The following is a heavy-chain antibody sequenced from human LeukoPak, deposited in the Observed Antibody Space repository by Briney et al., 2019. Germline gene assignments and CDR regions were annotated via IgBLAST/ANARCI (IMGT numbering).Heavy chain of an antibody. D-gene: IGHD6-6*01. V-gene: IGHV1-2*02. J-gene: IGHJ4*02. CDR1: GYTFTGYY. Sequence: ASVKVSCKASGYTFTGYYMHWVRQAPGQGLEWMGWINPNSGGTNYAQKFQGRVTMTRDTSISTAYMELSRLRSDDTAVYYCTRLLPSSHHFFDSWGQGTLVTVSS. CDR2: INPNSGGT. CDR3: TRLLPSSHHFFDS.